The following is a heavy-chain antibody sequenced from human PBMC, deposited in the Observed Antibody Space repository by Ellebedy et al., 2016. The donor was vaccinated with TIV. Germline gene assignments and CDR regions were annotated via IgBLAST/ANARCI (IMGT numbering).Heavy chain of an antibody. V-gene: IGHV5-51*01. Sequence: GGSLRLSCKGSGYSFTSYWIGWVRQMPGKGLEWMGIIYPGDSDTRYSTSFQGQVTISADKSISTAYLQWSSRKASDTAMYYCARYEGIAGGIDYWGQGTLVTVSS. CDR1: GYSFTSYW. J-gene: IGHJ4*02. CDR3: ARYEGIAGGIDY. CDR2: IYPGDSDT. D-gene: IGHD6-13*01.